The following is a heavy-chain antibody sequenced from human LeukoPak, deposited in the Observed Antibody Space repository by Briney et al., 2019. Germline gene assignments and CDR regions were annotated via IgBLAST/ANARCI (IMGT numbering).Heavy chain of an antibody. Sequence: SETLSLTCTVSGGSISSYYWSWIRQPPGKGLEWIGYIYYSGSTNYNPSLKSRVTISVDTSKNQFSLKLSSVTAADTAVYYCASAEDGYNLDDAFDTWGQGTMATVSS. V-gene: IGHV4-59*01. CDR1: GGSISSYY. J-gene: IGHJ3*02. D-gene: IGHD5-24*01. CDR3: ASAEDGYNLDDAFDT. CDR2: IYYSGST.